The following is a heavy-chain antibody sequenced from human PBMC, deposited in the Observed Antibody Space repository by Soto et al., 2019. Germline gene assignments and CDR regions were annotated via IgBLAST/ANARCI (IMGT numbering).Heavy chain of an antibody. CDR2: ISYSGST. CDR3: ARDWDSSGLFDP. D-gene: IGHD3-10*01. J-gene: IGHJ5*02. V-gene: IGHV4-59*01. CDR1: GASITTYY. Sequence: QVQLQESGPGLVKPSETLSLTCSVSGASITTYYWSWIRQPPGKGLEWIGSISYSGSTKYNPSLVSRFMISLDTSKNQFSLRLTSVTAADTALYYCARDWDSSGLFDPWGQGALVTVSS.